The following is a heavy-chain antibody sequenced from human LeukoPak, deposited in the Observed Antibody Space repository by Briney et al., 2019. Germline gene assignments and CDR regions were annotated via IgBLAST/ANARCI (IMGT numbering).Heavy chain of an antibody. CDR3: AKDAERGFDYSNSLNY. CDR1: GFTFSHYG. CDR2: IWSDASNT. Sequence: PGRSLRLSCETSGFTFSHYGMHWVRQAPGAGLGWVAVIWSDASNTYYADSVKGRFTISRDNSRNTLYLQMSSLRAEDTAVYYCAKDAERGFDYSNSLNYWGQGTLVTVSS. J-gene: IGHJ4*02. V-gene: IGHV3-33*06. D-gene: IGHD4-11*01.